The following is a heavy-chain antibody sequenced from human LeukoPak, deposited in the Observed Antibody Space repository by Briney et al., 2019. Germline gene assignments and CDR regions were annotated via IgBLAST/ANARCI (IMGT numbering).Heavy chain of an antibody. V-gene: IGHV4-34*01. J-gene: IGHJ4*02. CDR1: GGSFSGYY. CDR2: MHHSGST. D-gene: IGHD3-10*01. Sequence: SETLSLTCAVYGGSFSGYYWSWIRQPPGKGLEWIGEMHHSGSTNYNPSLKSRVTISVDTSKNQFSLKLSSVTAADTAVYYCARDGSGTENDYWGQGTLVTVSS. CDR3: ARDGSGTENDY.